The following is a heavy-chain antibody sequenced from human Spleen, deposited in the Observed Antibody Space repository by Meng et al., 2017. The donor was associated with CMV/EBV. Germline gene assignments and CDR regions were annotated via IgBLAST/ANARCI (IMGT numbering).Heavy chain of an antibody. D-gene: IGHD7-27*01. CDR2: ISPSIGST. Sequence: VSCRASGYTFTRHGITWVRQAPGQGLEWMGWISPSIGSTNYVQKLEGRVTMTSDRSTTTAYLELRSLRYDDTAVYFCARGTGIFDYWGQGTLVTVSS. CDR1: GYTFTRHG. CDR3: ARGTGIFDY. J-gene: IGHJ4*02. V-gene: IGHV1-18*04.